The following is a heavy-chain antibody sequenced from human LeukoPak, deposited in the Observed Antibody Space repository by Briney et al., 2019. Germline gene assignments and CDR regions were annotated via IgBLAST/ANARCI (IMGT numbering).Heavy chain of an antibody. V-gene: IGHV3-66*01. CDR1: GFSVNNLY. CDR2: IYSGDRT. J-gene: IGHJ4*02. CDR3: ARGGGFDK. Sequence: GGSLRLSCAASGFSVNNLYMSWVRQAPGKGLEWVSVIYSGDRTYYADSVKGRFTISRDTSKNTVYLQMNSLSPGDTAVYFCARGGGFDKWGQGTLVTVSS. D-gene: IGHD3-10*01.